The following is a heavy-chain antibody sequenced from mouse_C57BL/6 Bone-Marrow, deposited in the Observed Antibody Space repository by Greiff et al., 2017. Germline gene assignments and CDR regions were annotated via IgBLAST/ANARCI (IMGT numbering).Heavy chain of an antibody. V-gene: IGHV1-55*01. CDR3: ARLYYGSSYEGDY. CDR2: IYPGSGST. J-gene: IGHJ2*01. CDR1: GYTFTSYW. D-gene: IGHD1-1*01. Sequence: QVQLKQPGAELVKPGASVKMSCKASGYTFTSYWITWVKQRPGQGLEWIGDIYPGSGSTNYNETFKGKATLTVDTSSSTAYMQHSSLTSEDSAVYYCARLYYGSSYEGDYWGQGTTLTVSS.